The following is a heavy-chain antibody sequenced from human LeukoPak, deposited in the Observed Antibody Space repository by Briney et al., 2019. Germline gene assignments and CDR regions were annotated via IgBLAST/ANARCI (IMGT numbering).Heavy chain of an antibody. CDR2: ISGSGGST. J-gene: IGHJ5*02. D-gene: IGHD6-6*01. CDR3: ARDPYSSSSGGWFDP. CDR1: GFTFSSYA. Sequence: GGSLRLSCAASGFTFSSYAMSWVRQAPGKGLEWVSAISGSGGSTYYADSVKGRFTISRDNAKNSLYLQMNSLRAEDTAVYYCARDPYSSSSGGWFDPWGQGTLVTVSS. V-gene: IGHV3-23*01.